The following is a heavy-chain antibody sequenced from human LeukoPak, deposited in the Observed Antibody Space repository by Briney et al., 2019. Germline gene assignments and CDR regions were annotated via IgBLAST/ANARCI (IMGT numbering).Heavy chain of an antibody. V-gene: IGHV3-21*01. CDR2: ISSSSSYI. CDR3: ARAEGRWLRRDNWFDP. J-gene: IGHJ5*02. Sequence: GGSLRLSCAASGFTFNSYSMNWVRQAPGKGLEWVSSISSSSSYIYYADSVKGRFTISRDNAKNSLYLQMNSLRAEDTAVHYCARAEGRWLRRDNWFDPWGQGTLVTVSS. D-gene: IGHD4-23*01. CDR1: GFTFNSYS.